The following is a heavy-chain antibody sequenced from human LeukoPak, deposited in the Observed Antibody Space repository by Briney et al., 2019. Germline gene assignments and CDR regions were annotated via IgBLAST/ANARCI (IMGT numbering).Heavy chain of an antibody. Sequence: PSETLSLTCTVSGYPITNYFWGWVRQSPGKGLEWIGSMYHGGTTYYNPSLKSRVTTSIDMSRNQFSLKVDSVTAADTAVYYCARAIGKQYYDYWGQGTLITVSS. D-gene: IGHD1/OR15-1a*01. CDR3: ARAIGKQYYDY. J-gene: IGHJ4*02. CDR1: GYPITNYF. V-gene: IGHV4-38-2*02. CDR2: MYHGGTT.